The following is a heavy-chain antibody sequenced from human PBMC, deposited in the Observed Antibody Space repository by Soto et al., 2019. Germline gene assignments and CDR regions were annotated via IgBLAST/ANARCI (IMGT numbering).Heavy chain of an antibody. D-gene: IGHD1-20*01. J-gene: IGHJ4*02. CDR3: ARITGRHLDY. Sequence: SETLSLTCTVSSGSISVTDVFGGWVRQPPGKGLEWIGNVDYSGTAYFSPSLATRVTFHVDTSKNQFSLTLYSVTAADTAVYYCARITGRHLDYWGQGILVTVSS. CDR2: VDYSGTA. CDR1: SGSISVTDVF. V-gene: IGHV4-39*01.